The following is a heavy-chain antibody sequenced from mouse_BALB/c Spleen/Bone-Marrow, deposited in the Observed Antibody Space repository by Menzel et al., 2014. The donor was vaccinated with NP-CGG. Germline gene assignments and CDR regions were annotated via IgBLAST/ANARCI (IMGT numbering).Heavy chain of an antibody. CDR3: ARGGLRDYFAY. J-gene: IGHJ2*01. CDR1: GFTFSSFG. V-gene: IGHV5-17*02. Sequence: EVQLVESGGGLVQSGGSRKLSCAASGFTFSSFGMHWVRQAPEKGLEWVAYISSGGSSIYFADTVKGRLTISRDNPKNTLFLQLTSLRSEDTAIYYCARGGLRDYFAYWGQGTTLTVSS. D-gene: IGHD2-2*01. CDR2: ISSGGSSI.